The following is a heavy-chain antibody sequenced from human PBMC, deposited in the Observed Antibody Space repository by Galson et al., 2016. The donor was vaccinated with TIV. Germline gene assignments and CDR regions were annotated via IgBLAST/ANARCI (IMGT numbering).Heavy chain of an antibody. CDR3: SRIVYGSSALDV. CDR1: GYTFTGNY. J-gene: IGHJ6*02. CDR2: INPKSGDT. D-gene: IGHD4-17*01. V-gene: IGHV1-2*04. Sequence: SVKVSCKASGYTFTGNYMHWVRQAPGQGLEWMGWINPKSGDTSYAQKFQDSVNMTREMSISTVYMELSRLRADDTAVYYSSRIVYGSSALDVWGQGTTVTVSS.